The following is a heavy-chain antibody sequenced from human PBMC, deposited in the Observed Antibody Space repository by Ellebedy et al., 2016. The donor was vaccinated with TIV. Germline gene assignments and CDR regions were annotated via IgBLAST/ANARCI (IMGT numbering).Heavy chain of an antibody. CDR3: ARDFGMEGYYFDY. D-gene: IGHD1-26*01. V-gene: IGHV3-33*01. J-gene: IGHJ4*02. CDR1: GFTFSTYG. Sequence: GESLKISCAASGFTFSTYGMHWVRQAPGKGLEWVAVIWYDGSNKYYADSVKGRFTISRDNSKNTVYLQMNRLTVEDTAVYYCARDFGMEGYYFDYWGQGTLVTVSS. CDR2: IWYDGSNK.